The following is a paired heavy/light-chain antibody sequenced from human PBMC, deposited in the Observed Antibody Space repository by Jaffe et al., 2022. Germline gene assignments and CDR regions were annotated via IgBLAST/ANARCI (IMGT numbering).Heavy chain of an antibody. CDR1: GFTFSSYE. D-gene: IGHD3-3*01. Sequence: EVQLVESGGGLVHPGGSLRLSCAASGFTFSSYEMNWVRQAPGKGLEWLSYINNIGNTMYYTDSVKGRFTISRDNAKSSLYLQMNYLGAEDTAVYYCAREGLRLFGRPFDYWGQGTLVTVSS. CDR3: AREGLRLFGRPFDY. CDR2: INNIGNTM. V-gene: IGHV3-48*03. J-gene: IGHJ4*02.
Light chain of an antibody. CDR1: GLEDKN. V-gene: IGLV3-1*01. J-gene: IGLJ2*01. Sequence: SYELTQPSSVSVSPGQTATITCSGGGLEDKNICWYQQKAGQSPVLVIYEQKKRPSGIPERFSGSKSGNTASLTISGTQPMDEADYYCQTWDSNVAHVIIGGGTKLTVL. CDR3: QTWDSNVAHVI. CDR2: EQK.